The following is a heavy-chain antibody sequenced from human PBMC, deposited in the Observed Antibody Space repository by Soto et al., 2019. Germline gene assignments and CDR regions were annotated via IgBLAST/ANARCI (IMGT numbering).Heavy chain of an antibody. Sequence: QVQLVQSGAEVKKPGSSVKVSCKASGGTFSSYAISWVRQAPGQGLEWMGGIIPIFGTANYAQKFQGRVTTTADKSTSTAYMELRSLRFEDTAVYYWAREVGLRFLMDAFDIWGQGPMVTVSS. CDR2: IIPIFGTA. CDR3: AREVGLRFLMDAFDI. D-gene: IGHD3-3*01. CDR1: GGTFSSYA. V-gene: IGHV1-69*06. J-gene: IGHJ3*02.